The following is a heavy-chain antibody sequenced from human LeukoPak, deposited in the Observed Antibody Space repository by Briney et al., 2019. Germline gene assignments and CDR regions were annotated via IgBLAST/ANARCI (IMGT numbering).Heavy chain of an antibody. V-gene: IGHV4-61*02. J-gene: IGHJ5*02. D-gene: IGHD6-13*01. CDR2: IYTSGST. CDR1: GGSISSGSYY. CDR3: ARDRILEGVAAAGTFNWFDP. Sequence: PSETLSLTCTVSGGSISSGSYYWSWIRQPAGKGLEWIGRIYTSGSTNYNPSLKSRVTISVDTSKNQFSLKLSSVTAADTAVYYCARDRILEGVAAAGTFNWFDPWGQGTLVTVSS.